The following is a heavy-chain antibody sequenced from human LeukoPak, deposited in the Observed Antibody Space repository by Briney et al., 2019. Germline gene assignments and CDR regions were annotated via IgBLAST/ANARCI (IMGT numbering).Heavy chain of an antibody. V-gene: IGHV3-7*01. CDR3: ARGPSMVRGVIPRYFQH. Sequence: GGSLRLSCAASGFTFSSYWMSWVRQAPGKGLEWVANIKQDGSEKYYVDSVKGRFTISRDNAKNSLYLQMNSLRAEDTAVYYCARGPSMVRGVIPRYFQHWGQGTLVTVSS. D-gene: IGHD3-10*01. CDR2: IKQDGSEK. J-gene: IGHJ1*01. CDR1: GFTFSSYW.